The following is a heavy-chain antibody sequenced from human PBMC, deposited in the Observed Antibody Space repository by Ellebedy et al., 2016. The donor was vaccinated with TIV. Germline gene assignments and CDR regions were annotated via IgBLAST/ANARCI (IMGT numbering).Heavy chain of an antibody. V-gene: IGHV3-7*03. D-gene: IGHD3-3*01. CDR2: IKQDGSEK. CDR1: GFTFSSNW. CDR3: ARGRVVIINYVDY. J-gene: IGHJ4*02. Sequence: PGGSLRLSCAASGFTFSSNWMSWVRQTPGKGLEWVAYIKQDGSEKYYVDSVKGRFTISRDNAKNSLYLQMNSLRAEDTAVYYCARGRVVIINYVDYWGQGTMVTVSS.